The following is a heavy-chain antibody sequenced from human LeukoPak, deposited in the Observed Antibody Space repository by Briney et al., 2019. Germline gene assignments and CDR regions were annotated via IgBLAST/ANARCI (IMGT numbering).Heavy chain of an antibody. D-gene: IGHD5-18*01. CDR1: GFTFSSYA. CDR3: AREGLVDTAMVTPTPSYDY. CDR2: ISSNGGST. J-gene: IGHJ4*02. Sequence: PGGSLRLSCAASGFTFSSYAMHWVRQAPGKGLEYVSAISSNGGSTYYANSVKGRFTISRDNSKNTLYLQMGSLRAEDMAVYYCAREGLVDTAMVTPTPSYDYWGQGTLVAVSS. V-gene: IGHV3-64*01.